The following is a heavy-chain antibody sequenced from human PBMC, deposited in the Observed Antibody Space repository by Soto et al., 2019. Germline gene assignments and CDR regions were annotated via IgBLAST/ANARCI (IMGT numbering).Heavy chain of an antibody. Sequence: ASVKVSCKASGYTFTNYYMHWVRQAPGQGLEWMGMINPSSGVTTYAQKFQGRVTMTSDTSTSTVYMEMSSLRSEDTAVYYCARHKDCSGGSCNAVGYYYGLNVWGQGTTVTVSS. CDR1: GYTFTNYY. V-gene: IGHV1-46*01. CDR3: ARHKDCSGGSCNAVGYYYGLNV. CDR2: INPSSGVT. J-gene: IGHJ6*02. D-gene: IGHD2-15*01.